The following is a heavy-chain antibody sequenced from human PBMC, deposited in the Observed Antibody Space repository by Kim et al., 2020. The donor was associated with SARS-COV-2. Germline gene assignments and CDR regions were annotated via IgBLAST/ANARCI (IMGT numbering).Heavy chain of an antibody. J-gene: IGHJ4*02. CDR1: GFTVSSNY. V-gene: IGHV3-66*02. CDR2: IYSGGST. CDR3: ARDAYGSGSFYPFDY. D-gene: IGHD3-10*01. Sequence: GGSLRLSCAASGFTVSSNYMSWVRQAPGKGLEWVSVIYSGGSTYYADSVKGRFTISRDNSKNTLYLQMNSLRAEDTAVYYCARDAYGSGSFYPFDYWGQGTLVTVSS.